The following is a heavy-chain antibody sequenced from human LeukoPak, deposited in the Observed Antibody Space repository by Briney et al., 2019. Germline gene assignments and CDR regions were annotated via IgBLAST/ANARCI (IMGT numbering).Heavy chain of an antibody. CDR2: ISSSSNTI. J-gene: IGHJ4*02. V-gene: IGHV3-48*02. Sequence: GGSLRLSCAASGFTFSSYSMNWVRQAPGKGLEWTSYISSSSNTIYYADSVKGRFTISRDNAKNSLYLQMNSLRDEDTAVYYCARSDFYIVVVPAAVDYWGQGTLVTVSS. CDR1: GFTFSSYS. CDR3: ARSDFYIVVVPAAVDY. D-gene: IGHD2-2*01.